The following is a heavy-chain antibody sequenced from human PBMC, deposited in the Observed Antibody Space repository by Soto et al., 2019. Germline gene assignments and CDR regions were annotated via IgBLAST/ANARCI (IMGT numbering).Heavy chain of an antibody. J-gene: IGHJ4*02. D-gene: IGHD3-10*01. CDR1: GGSISSGGYY. CDR3: AREPLKPFGGGYY. V-gene: IGHV4-31*03. CDR2: IYYSGST. Sequence: SETLSLTCTVSGGSISSGGYYWSWIRQHPGKGLEWIGYIYYSGSTYYNPSLKSRVTISVDTSKNQFSLKLSSVTAADTAVYYCAREPLKPFGGGYYWGQGTLVTVSS.